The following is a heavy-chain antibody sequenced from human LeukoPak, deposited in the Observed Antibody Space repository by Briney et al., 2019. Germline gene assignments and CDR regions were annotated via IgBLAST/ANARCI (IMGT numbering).Heavy chain of an antibody. V-gene: IGHV4-38-2*02. CDR3: ARGQGIAARRLRFDP. D-gene: IGHD6-6*01. Sequence: SETLSLTCTVSGYSLSSGYYWGWIRQPPGKGLEWIGSIYHSGSTYYNPSLKSRVTISVDTSKNQFSLKLSSVTAADTAVYYCARGQGIAARRLRFDPWGQGTLVTVSS. CDR2: IYHSGST. CDR1: GYSLSSGYY. J-gene: IGHJ5*02.